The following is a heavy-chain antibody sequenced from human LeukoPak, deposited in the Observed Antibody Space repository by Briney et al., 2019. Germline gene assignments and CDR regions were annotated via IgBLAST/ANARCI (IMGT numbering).Heavy chain of an antibody. CDR2: MSYSGSS. CDR3: ARMRTGSTEFFDN. D-gene: IGHD1-7*01. CDR1: GGSISNRDYF. J-gene: IGHJ4*02. Sequence: PSETLSLTCTVAGGSISNRDYFWGWLRQPPGKGLEWIGCMSYSGSSYYDPSLKSRVAISLDTSRNLFSLNLKSVTAADTAVYYCARMRTGSTEFFDNWGQGTLVTVSS. V-gene: IGHV4-39*02.